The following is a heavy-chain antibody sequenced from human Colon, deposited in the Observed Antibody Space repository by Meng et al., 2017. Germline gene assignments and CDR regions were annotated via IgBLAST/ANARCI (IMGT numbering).Heavy chain of an antibody. J-gene: IGHJ5*02. V-gene: IGHV1-3*01. D-gene: IGHD1/OR15-1a*01. CDR2: INAGNGDT. CDR3: ARRLTGTGWFDP. Sequence: QVQLVQSGAEVKKPGASVKVSCKASGYTFTTYALHWVRQAPGQTLEWMGWINAGNGDTEYSQNFQGRVTLTRDTSASTAYMELTSLRSEDTAVYYCARRLTGTGWFDPWGQGTLVTVSS. CDR1: GYTFTTYA.